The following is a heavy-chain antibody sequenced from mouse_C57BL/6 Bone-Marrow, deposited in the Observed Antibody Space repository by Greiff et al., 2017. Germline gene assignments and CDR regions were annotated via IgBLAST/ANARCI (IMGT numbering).Heavy chain of an antibody. CDR3: AITTVVHYYAMDY. Sequence: VQLQQPGAELVMPGALVKLSCKASGYTFTSYWMHWVKQRPGQGLEWIGEIDPSDSYTNYNQKFKGKSTLTVDKSSSTAYMQLSSLTSEDSAVYYCAITTVVHYYAMDYWGQGTSVTVSS. CDR2: IDPSDSYT. CDR1: GYTFTSYW. V-gene: IGHV1-69*01. D-gene: IGHD1-1*01. J-gene: IGHJ4*01.